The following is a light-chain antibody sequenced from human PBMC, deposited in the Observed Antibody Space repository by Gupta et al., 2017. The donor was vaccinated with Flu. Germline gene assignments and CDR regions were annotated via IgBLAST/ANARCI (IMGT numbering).Light chain of an antibody. CDR2: QNN. J-gene: IGLJ2*01. CDR3: QAWDSSTAV. CDR1: KLGDEY. V-gene: IGLV3-1*01. Sequence: SYELPQPPSVSVSPGQTASITCSGDKLGDEYACWYQQKPGQSPVLVIYQNNKRPSGIPERFSGSNSGNTATLTISGTQAQDEADYYCQAWDSSTAVFGGGTKLTVL.